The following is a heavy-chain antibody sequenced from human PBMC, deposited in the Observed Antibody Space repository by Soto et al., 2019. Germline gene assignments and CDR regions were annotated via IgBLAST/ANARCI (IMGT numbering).Heavy chain of an antibody. D-gene: IGHD3-10*01. CDR3: ALWDGRYGMDV. CDR2: IYPGDSDT. CDR1: AYSFSSYL. J-gene: IGHJ6*02. V-gene: IGHV5-51*01. Sequence: AEYLKLSYTGSAYSFSSYLMGCVRQMPGKGLEWMGIIYPGDSDTRYSPSFQGQVTISADKSISTAYLQWSSLKASDTAMYYCALWDGRYGMDVWGQGTTVTVSS.